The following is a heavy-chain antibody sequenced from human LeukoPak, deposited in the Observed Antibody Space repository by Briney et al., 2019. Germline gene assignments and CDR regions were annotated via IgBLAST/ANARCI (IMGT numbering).Heavy chain of an antibody. D-gene: IGHD6-13*01. J-gene: IGHJ4*02. Sequence: KTSETLSLTCAVSGGSISSGGYSWSWIRQPPGKGLEWIGYIYYSGSTYYNPSLKSQVTISVDTSKNQFSLKLSSVTAADTAVYYCAREYSSSWIDYWGQGTLVTVSS. CDR3: AREYSSSWIDY. V-gene: IGHV4-30-4*07. CDR1: GGSISSGGYS. CDR2: IYYSGST.